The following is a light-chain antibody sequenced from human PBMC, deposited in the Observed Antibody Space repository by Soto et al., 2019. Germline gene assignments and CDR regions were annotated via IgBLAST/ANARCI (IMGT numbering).Light chain of an antibody. CDR2: EVS. Sequence: QSALTQPPSASGSPGQSVTISCTGTSSDIGAYVYVSWYQQHPVKAPKLMISEVSRRPSGVPERFSGCKSGNTASLTVSGLQADDEAHYYCSLYAGSNNFVFGTGTKVTV. J-gene: IGLJ1*01. CDR1: SSDIGAYVY. CDR3: SLYAGSNNFV. V-gene: IGLV2-8*01.